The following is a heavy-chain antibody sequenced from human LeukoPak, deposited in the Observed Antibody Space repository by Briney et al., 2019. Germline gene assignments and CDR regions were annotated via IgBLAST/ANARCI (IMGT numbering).Heavy chain of an antibody. V-gene: IGHV4-34*01. CDR1: GGSFSGYY. Sequence: PSETLSLTCAVYGGSFSGYYWSWIRQPPGKGLEWIGEINHSGSTNYNPSLKSRITISVATSKNQFSLKLSSVTAADTAVYYCARALGEKYDILRWFDPWGQGTLVTVSS. D-gene: IGHD3-9*01. CDR3: ARALGEKYDILRWFDP. J-gene: IGHJ5*02. CDR2: INHSGST.